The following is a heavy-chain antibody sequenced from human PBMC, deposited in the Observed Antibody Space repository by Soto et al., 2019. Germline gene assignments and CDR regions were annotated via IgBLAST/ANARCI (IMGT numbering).Heavy chain of an antibody. J-gene: IGHJ4*02. CDR1: GFTFSSYE. V-gene: IGHV3-48*03. CDR3: ARDMGHSYGPYFDY. CDR2: ISSSGSTI. D-gene: IGHD5-18*01. Sequence: PGGALRLSCAASGFTFSSYEMNWVRQSPGKGLEWVSYISSSGSTIYYADSVKGRFTISRDNAKNSLYLQMNSLRAEDTAVYYCARDMGHSYGPYFDYWGQGTLVTVSS.